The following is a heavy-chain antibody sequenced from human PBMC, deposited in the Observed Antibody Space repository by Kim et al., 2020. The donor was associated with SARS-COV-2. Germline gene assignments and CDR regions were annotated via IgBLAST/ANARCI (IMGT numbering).Heavy chain of an antibody. J-gene: IGHJ4*02. V-gene: IGHV4-30-2*01. Sequence: SETLSLTCAVSGGSISSGGYSWSWIRQPPGKGLEWIGYIYHSGSTYYNPSLKSRVTISVDRSKNQFSLKLSSVTAADTAVYYCARGVGGSSSWYVSYFDYWGQGTLVTVSS. CDR3: ARGVGGSSSWYVSYFDY. D-gene: IGHD6-13*01. CDR2: IYHSGST. CDR1: GGSISSGGYS.